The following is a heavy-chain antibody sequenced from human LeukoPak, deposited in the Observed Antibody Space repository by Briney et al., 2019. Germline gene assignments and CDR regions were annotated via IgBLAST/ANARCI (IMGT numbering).Heavy chain of an antibody. Sequence: GSLRLSCAASGFTFSSFEMKWVRQAPGKGLEWVSVIYSGGSTYYADSVKGRFTISRDNSKSTLYIQMNSLRAEDTAVYYCARAKPKNMVRGLIMRRESRYYFDYWGQGTLVTVSS. CDR3: ARAKPKNMVRGLIMRRESRYYFDY. D-gene: IGHD3-10*01. CDR1: GFTFSSFE. CDR2: IYSGGST. V-gene: IGHV3-53*01. J-gene: IGHJ4*02.